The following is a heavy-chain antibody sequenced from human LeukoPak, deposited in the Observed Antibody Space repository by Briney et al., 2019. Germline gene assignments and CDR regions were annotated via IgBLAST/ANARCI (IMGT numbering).Heavy chain of an antibody. J-gene: IGHJ5*02. D-gene: IGHD2-2*01. Sequence: GESLKISCKGSGYSFTSYGISWVRQAPGQGLEWMGWISAYNGNTNYAQKLQGRVTMTTDTSTSTAYMELRSLRSDDTAVYYCARDFDEYCSSSNCQNWFDPWGQGTLVTVSS. V-gene: IGHV1-18*01. CDR1: GYSFTSYG. CDR3: ARDFDEYCSSSNCQNWFDP. CDR2: ISAYNGNT.